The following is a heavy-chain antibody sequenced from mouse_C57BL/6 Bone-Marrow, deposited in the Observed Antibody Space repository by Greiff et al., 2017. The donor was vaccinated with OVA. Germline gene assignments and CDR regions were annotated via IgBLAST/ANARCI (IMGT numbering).Heavy chain of an antibody. CDR1: GYTFTSYW. Sequence: VQLQQPGAELVKPGASVKLSCKASGYTFTSYWMQWVKQRPGQGLEWIGEIDPSDSYTNYNQKFKGKATLTVDTSSSTAYMQLSSLTSEDSAVYYCARNYDGSSRYWYFDVWGTGTTVTVSS. V-gene: IGHV1-50*01. D-gene: IGHD1-1*01. J-gene: IGHJ1*03. CDR2: IDPSDSYT. CDR3: ARNYDGSSRYWYFDV.